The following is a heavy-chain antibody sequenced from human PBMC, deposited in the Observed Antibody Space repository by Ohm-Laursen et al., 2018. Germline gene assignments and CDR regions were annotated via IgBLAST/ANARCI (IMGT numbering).Heavy chain of an antibody. J-gene: IGHJ4*02. CDR1: GFTFSDYY. V-gene: IGHV3-11*04. Sequence: SLRLSCSASGFTFSDYYMTWIRQAPGKGLEWVSYISNSGSTIYYADSVKGRFTISRDNAKNSLYLQMNSLRVEDTAVYYCARDHGGYFPSYYFDYWGQGILVTVSS. CDR2: ISNSGSTI. D-gene: IGHD3-16*01. CDR3: ARDHGGYFPSYYFDY.